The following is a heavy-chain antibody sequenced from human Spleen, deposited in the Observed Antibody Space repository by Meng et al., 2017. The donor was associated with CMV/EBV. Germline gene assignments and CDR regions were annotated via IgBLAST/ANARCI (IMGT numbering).Heavy chain of an antibody. J-gene: IGHJ6*02. D-gene: IGHD3-9*01. V-gene: IGHV3-23*01. CDR2: ISGSGGST. CDR3: AKDRDRNYDILTGYPQDYGMDV. CDR1: GFTFNSYA. Sequence: GESLKISCAASGFTFNSYAMSWVRQAPEKGLEWVSAISGSGGSTYYADSVKGRFTISRDNSKNTLYLQMNSLRAEDTAVYHCAKDRDRNYDILTGYPQDYGMDVWGQGTTVTVSS.